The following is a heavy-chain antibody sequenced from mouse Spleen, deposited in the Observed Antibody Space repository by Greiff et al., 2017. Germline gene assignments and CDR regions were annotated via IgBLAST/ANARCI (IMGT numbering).Heavy chain of an antibody. CDR1: GFTFSDYG. V-gene: IGHV5-17*01. J-gene: IGHJ4*01. CDR3: ARPYYYDEGAYAMDY. Sequence: EVMLVESGGGLVKPGGSLKLSCAASGFTFSDYGMHWVRQAPEKGLEWVAYISSGSSTIYYADTVKGRFTISRDNAKNTLFLQMTSLRSEDTAMYYCARPYYYDEGAYAMDYWGQGTSVTVSS. D-gene: IGHD1-1*01. CDR2: ISSGSSTI.